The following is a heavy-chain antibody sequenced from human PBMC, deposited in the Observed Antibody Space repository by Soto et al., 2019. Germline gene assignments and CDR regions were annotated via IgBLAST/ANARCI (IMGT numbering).Heavy chain of an antibody. CDR1: GYTFTSYY. V-gene: IGHV1-46*01. CDR3: AIGHRGFGEPFDY. J-gene: IGHJ4*02. Sequence: QVQLVQSGAEVKKPGASVKVSCKASGYTFTSYYMHWGRQAPGQGLEWMGIINPSGGSTSYAQKCQGRVTMTRDTSTSTVYMELSSLRSEDTAVYYCAIGHRGFGEPFDYWGQGTLVTVSS. CDR2: INPSGGST. D-gene: IGHD3-3*01.